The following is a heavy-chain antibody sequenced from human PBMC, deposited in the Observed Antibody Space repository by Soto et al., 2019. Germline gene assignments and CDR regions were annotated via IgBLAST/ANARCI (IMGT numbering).Heavy chain of an antibody. J-gene: IGHJ4*02. D-gene: IGHD1-26*01. V-gene: IGHV3-30*04. Sequence: QVQLVESGGGVVQPGRSLRLSCVASGFSFSGYGLHWVRQAPGKGLEWIAFISNDEKNDFYSDFVKGRFSVSRDNANHRLFLQMNSLRVEDTARYFCGRDTGTSTPVGIDYWGQGALVIVSS. CDR1: GFSFSGYG. CDR2: ISNDEKND. CDR3: GRDTGTSTPVGIDY.